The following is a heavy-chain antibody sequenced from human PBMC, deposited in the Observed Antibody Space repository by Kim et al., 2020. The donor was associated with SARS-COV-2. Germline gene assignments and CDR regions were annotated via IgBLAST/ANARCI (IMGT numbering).Heavy chain of an antibody. V-gene: IGHV4-39*07. D-gene: IGHD3-10*01. Sequence: SETLSLTCTVSGGSISSSSYYWGWIRQPPGKGLEWIGSIYYSGSTYYNPSLKSRVTISVDTSKNQFSLKLSSVTAADTAVYYCARDSGSGSYYIAYFDYWGQGTLVTVSS. J-gene: IGHJ4*02. CDR3: ARDSGSGSYYIAYFDY. CDR1: GGSISSSSYY. CDR2: IYYSGST.